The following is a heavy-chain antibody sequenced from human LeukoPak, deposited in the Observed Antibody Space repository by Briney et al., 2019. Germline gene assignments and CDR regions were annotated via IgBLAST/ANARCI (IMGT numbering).Heavy chain of an antibody. Sequence: SQTLSLTCTVSGGSISSGGYYWSWIRQPPGKGLEWIGYIYHSGSTYYNPSLKSRVTISVDRSKNQFSLKLSSVTAADTAVYYCTREYSRYFDYWAREPWSPSPQ. V-gene: IGHV4-30-2*01. CDR2: IYHSGST. CDR3: TREYSRYFDY. J-gene: IGHJ4*02. D-gene: IGHD6-13*01. CDR1: GGSISSGGYY.